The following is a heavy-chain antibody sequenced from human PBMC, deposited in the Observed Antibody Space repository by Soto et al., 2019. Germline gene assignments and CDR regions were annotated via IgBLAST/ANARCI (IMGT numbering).Heavy chain of an antibody. Sequence: ASVKVSCKASGYTFTSYDINWVRQATGQGLEWMGWMNPNSGNTGYAQKFQGRVTMTRNTSISTAYMELSSLRSEDTAVYYCARKGGIAVAGYYYYGMDVWGQGTTVTVSS. CDR2: MNPNSGNT. D-gene: IGHD6-19*01. CDR3: ARKGGIAVAGYYYYGMDV. V-gene: IGHV1-8*01. CDR1: GYTFTSYD. J-gene: IGHJ6*02.